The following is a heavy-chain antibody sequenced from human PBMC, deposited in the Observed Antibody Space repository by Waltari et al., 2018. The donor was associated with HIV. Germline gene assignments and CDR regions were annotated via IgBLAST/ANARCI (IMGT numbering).Heavy chain of an antibody. CDR1: GFTFREYA. D-gene: IGHD3-10*01. V-gene: IGHV3-30*18. CDR2: ISPERSNQ. J-gene: IGHJ5*01. CDR3: AKDAYGGHPKNWFDS. Sequence: QVQLVESGGGVVQPGKSLRLSCAASGFTFREYAMHWVRQAPGKGLEGVTVISPERSNQYCADSVKARFTISRDNSKNTLSLQVNSLKTEDTAVYYCAKDAYGGHPKNWFDSWGQGTLVTVSS.